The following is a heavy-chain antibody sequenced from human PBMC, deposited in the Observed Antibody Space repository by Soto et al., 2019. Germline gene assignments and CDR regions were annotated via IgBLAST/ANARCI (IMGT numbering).Heavy chain of an antibody. J-gene: IGHJ6*02. CDR2: LIPIFGTA. CDR3: AGEGYCSSTSCYPGGMDV. Sequence: QVQLVQSGAEVKKPGASVKVSCKASGGTFSSYAISWVRQAPGQGLEWMGGLIPIFGTANYAQKFQGRVKITADESTSTAYRELSSLRSEDTAVYYCAGEGYCSSTSCYPGGMDVWGQGTTVTVSS. CDR1: GGTFSSYA. V-gene: IGHV1-69*01. D-gene: IGHD2-2*01.